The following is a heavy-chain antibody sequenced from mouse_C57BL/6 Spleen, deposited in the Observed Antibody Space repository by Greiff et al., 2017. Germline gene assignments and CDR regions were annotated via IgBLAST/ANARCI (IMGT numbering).Heavy chain of an antibody. V-gene: IGHV1-55*01. Sequence: QVQLQQPGAELVKPGASVKMSCKASGYTFTSYWITWVKQRPGQGLEWIGDIYPGSGSTNYNEKFKSKATLTVDTSSSTAYMQLSSLTSEDSAVYYCARSGITTDAMDYWGQGTSVTVSS. D-gene: IGHD1-1*01. CDR2: IYPGSGST. CDR3: ARSGITTDAMDY. J-gene: IGHJ4*01. CDR1: GYTFTSYW.